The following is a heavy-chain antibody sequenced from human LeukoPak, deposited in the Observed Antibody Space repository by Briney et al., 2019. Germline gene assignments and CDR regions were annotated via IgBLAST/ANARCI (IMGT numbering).Heavy chain of an antibody. CDR1: GGSISSSSYY. CDR2: IYYSGST. Sequence: KPSETLSLTCTVSGGSISSSSYYWGWIRQPPGKGLDWFGSIYYSGSTYYNPSLKSRVTISVDTSKNQFSLKLSSVTAADTAVYYCARQAPRRDGYYLDAFDIWGQGTMVTVSS. J-gene: IGHJ3*02. CDR3: ARQAPRRDGYYLDAFDI. V-gene: IGHV4-39*01. D-gene: IGHD5-24*01.